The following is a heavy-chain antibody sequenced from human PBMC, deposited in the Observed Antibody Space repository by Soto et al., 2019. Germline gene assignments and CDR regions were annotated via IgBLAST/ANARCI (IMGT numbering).Heavy chain of an antibody. V-gene: IGHV2-70*01. CDR1: GFSLSTSGMC. D-gene: IGHD1-26*01. CDR2: IDWDDDK. CDR3: ARMDRSEWELLAPFDY. J-gene: IGHJ4*02. Sequence: SRPTLVKPTQTLTLTCTFSGFSLSTSGMCVSWIRQPPGKALEWLALIDWDDDKYYSTSLKTRLTISKDTSKNQVVLTMTNMDPVDTATYYCARMDRSEWELLAPFDYWGQGTLVTVSS.